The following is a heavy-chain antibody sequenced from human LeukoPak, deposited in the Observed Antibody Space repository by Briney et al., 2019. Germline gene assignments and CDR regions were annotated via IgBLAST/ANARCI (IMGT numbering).Heavy chain of an antibody. CDR3: AREASDTAMATYYFDY. CDR1: GGSISTYY. D-gene: IGHD5-18*01. J-gene: IGHJ4*02. CDR2: IYISGRT. Sequence: SETLSLTCTVSGGSISTYYWSWIPQPAGKGLEWIGRIYISGRTNYNPSLQSRVTMSVDTSRNQFSLKLRSVTAADTAVYYCAREASDTAMATYYFDYWGQGTLVTVSS. V-gene: IGHV4-4*07.